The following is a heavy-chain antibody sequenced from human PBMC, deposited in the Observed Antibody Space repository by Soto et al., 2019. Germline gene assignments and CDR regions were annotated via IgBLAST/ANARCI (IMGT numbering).Heavy chain of an antibody. D-gene: IGHD6-19*01. CDR1: GFTFSSYS. CDR3: ARSGIAVAAPPFDI. J-gene: IGHJ3*02. Sequence: NPGGSLRLSCAASGFTFSSYSMNWVRQAPGKGLEWVSSISSSSSYIYYADSVKGRFTISRDNAKNSLYLQMNSLRAEDTAVYYCARSGIAVAAPPFDIWGQGTMVTVSS. CDR2: ISSSSSYI. V-gene: IGHV3-21*01.